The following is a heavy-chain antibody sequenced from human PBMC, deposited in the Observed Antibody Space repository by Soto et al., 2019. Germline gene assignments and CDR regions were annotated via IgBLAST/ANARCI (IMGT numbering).Heavy chain of an antibody. CDR1: GFRFSDYY. CDR2: MSRSSRYI. Sequence: PGGSLRLSCAASGFRFSDYYMTWIRQAPGKGLEWVSYMSRSSRYIYYADSVKGRFTISRDNARNSVYLQMNSLRAEDTAVYYCARDGGVAATLANYFDYWGQGTLVTVSS. V-gene: IGHV3-11*06. CDR3: ARDGGVAATLANYFDY. D-gene: IGHD2-15*01. J-gene: IGHJ4*02.